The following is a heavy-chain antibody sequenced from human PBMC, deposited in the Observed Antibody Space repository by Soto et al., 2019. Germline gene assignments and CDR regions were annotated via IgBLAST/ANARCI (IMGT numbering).Heavy chain of an antibody. CDR3: AKAYEGVVDGYFQD. Sequence: EVQLVESGGGLVQPGRSLRLSCAASGFNFDNYAMHWVRQAPGKGLEWVSGISWNGGAIDYAASVKGRFTISRDNAKNSLYLHLNSLRVEDTALYYCAKAYEGVVDGYFQDWGQGTLVAVSS. D-gene: IGHD2-21*01. J-gene: IGHJ1*01. CDR1: GFNFDNYA. V-gene: IGHV3-9*01. CDR2: ISWNGGAI.